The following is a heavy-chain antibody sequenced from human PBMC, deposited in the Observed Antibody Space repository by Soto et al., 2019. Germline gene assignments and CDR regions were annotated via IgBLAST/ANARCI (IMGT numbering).Heavy chain of an antibody. CDR1: GFTFSSYW. CDR2: INQDGSEK. Sequence: EVRLVESGGGLVQPGGSLTLSCAASGFTFSSYWMTWVRQAPGKGLEWVANINQDGSEKYYMDSMKGRFTISRDNAKNSLRLQLTRLRAEDTAVYYCARDLGRPDLRDTHYYDSSDLDYGMDVWGQGTTVTVSS. J-gene: IGHJ6*02. CDR3: ARDLGRPDLRDTHYYDSSDLDYGMDV. V-gene: IGHV3-7*01. D-gene: IGHD3-22*01.